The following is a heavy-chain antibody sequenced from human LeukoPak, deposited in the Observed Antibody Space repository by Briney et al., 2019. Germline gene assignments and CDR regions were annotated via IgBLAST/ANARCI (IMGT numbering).Heavy chain of an antibody. CDR3: AKSRYYGDYEALGY. J-gene: IGHJ4*02. CDR1: GFTFSSYG. Sequence: GGSLRRSCAASGFTFSSYGMHWVRQAPGKGLEWVAVISYDGSNKYYADSVKGRFTISRDNSKNTLYLQMNSLRAEDTAVYYCAKSRYYGDYEALGYWGQGTLVTVSS. D-gene: IGHD4-17*01. V-gene: IGHV3-30*18. CDR2: ISYDGSNK.